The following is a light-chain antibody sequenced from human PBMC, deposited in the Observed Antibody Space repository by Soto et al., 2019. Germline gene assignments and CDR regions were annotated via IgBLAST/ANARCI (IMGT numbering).Light chain of an antibody. V-gene: IGLV2-14*01. Sequence: QSVLTQPASVSGSPEQSITMSCTGTSSDVGGYNYVSWYQQHPGKAPKLMIYEVSNRPSGVSNRFSGSKSGNTASLTISGLQAEDEADYYCSSYTSSSTPCVFGTGTKVTVL. CDR2: EVS. J-gene: IGLJ1*01. CDR1: SSDVGGYNY. CDR3: SSYTSSSTPCV.